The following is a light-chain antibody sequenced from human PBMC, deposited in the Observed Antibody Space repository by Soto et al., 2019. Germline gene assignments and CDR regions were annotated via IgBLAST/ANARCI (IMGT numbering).Light chain of an antibody. CDR1: SSDVGGYNY. J-gene: IGLJ2*01. Sequence: QPASVSGSPGQSITISCTGTSSDVGGYNYVSWYQQHPGKAPKLMIYEVSNRPSGVSNRFSGSKSGNTASLTISGLQAEDEADYYCSSYTSSSTPLFGGGTKLTVL. CDR3: SSYTSSSTPL. V-gene: IGLV2-14*01. CDR2: EVS.